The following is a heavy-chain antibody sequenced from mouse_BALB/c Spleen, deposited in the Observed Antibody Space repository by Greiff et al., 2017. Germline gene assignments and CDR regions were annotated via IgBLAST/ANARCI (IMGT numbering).Heavy chain of an antibody. CDR2: INPSTGYT. V-gene: IGHV1-7*01. J-gene: IGHJ4*01. CDR3: ARSYYRAPMDY. D-gene: IGHD2-14*01. CDR1: GYTFTSYW. Sequence: QVQLKESGAELAKPGASVKMSCKASGYTFTSYWMHWVKQRPGQGLEWIGYINPSTGYTEYNQKFKDKATLTADKSSSTAYMQLSSLTSEDSAVYYCARSYYRAPMDYWGQGTSVTVSS.